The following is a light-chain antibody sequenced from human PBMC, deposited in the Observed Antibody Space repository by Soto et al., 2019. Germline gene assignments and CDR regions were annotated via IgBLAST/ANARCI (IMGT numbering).Light chain of an antibody. CDR3: QQYGSSGT. CDR1: QSVGTN. J-gene: IGKJ1*01. CDR2: GAS. V-gene: IGKV3-20*01. Sequence: ETVITHSRVTLFRSAGERATLSCRARQSVGTNLAWYQQKPGQAPRLLIYGASNRATGIPDRFSGSGSGTDFTLTISRLEPEDFAVYYCQQYGSSGTFGQGTKVDIK.